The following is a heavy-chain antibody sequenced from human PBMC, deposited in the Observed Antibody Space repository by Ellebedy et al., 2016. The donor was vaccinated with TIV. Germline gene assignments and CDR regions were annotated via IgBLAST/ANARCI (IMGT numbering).Heavy chain of an antibody. CDR1: GDSISGYY. CDR3: ASDTRSTWFYY. Sequence: MPSETLSLTCTVSGDSISGYYWSWIRQPPGKGLEWIGYIYSSGSGEYNPSLKSRVTISIDTSKNHFSLRLTSVTAADTAMYYCASDTRSTWFYYWGQGSLVTVSS. J-gene: IGHJ4*02. V-gene: IGHV4-4*08. D-gene: IGHD6-13*01. CDR2: IYSSGSG.